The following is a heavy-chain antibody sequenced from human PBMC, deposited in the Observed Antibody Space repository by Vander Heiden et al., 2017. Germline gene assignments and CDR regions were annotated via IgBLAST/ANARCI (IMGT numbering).Heavy chain of an antibody. CDR3: AKGMWGSDGAFDI. CDR1: GFTFDDYA. V-gene: IGHV3-9*01. CDR2: ISWNSGSI. Sequence: EVQLVESGGGLVQPGRSLRLSCAAPGFTFDDYAMHWVRQAPGKGLEWVSGISWNSGSIGYADSVKGRFTISRDNAKNSLYLQMNSLRAEDTALYYCAKGMWGSDGAFDIWGQGTMVTVSS. D-gene: IGHD3-16*01. J-gene: IGHJ3*02.